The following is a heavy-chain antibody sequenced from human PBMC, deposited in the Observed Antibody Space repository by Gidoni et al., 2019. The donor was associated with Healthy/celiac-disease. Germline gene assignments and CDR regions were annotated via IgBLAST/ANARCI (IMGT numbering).Heavy chain of an antibody. CDR3: ATTIVVVPAALPLFDY. V-gene: IGHV4-39*01. CDR1: GGSISSSSYY. Sequence: QLQLQESGPGLVKPSETLSLTCTVSGGSISSSSYYWGWIRQPPGKGLEWIGSIHYSGSTYYNPSLKSRVTISVDTSKNQFSLKLSSVTAADTAVYYCATTIVVVPAALPLFDYWGQGTLVTVSS. J-gene: IGHJ4*02. CDR2: IHYSGST. D-gene: IGHD2-2*01.